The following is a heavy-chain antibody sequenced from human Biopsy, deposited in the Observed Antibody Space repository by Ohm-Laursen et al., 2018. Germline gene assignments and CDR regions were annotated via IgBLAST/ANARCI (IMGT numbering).Heavy chain of an antibody. CDR3: ARDALGGWSYRFFY. Sequence: GASVKVSCKVSGGIFTNYAISWARQAAGQGLGWMGGIIPIFGTANYAQKFQGRVTITTDEWTSTAYMELSSLRSEDTAVYYCARDALGGWSYRFFYWGQGSLVTVSS. V-gene: IGHV1-69*05. J-gene: IGHJ4*02. D-gene: IGHD1-26*01. CDR2: IIPIFGTA. CDR1: GGIFTNYA.